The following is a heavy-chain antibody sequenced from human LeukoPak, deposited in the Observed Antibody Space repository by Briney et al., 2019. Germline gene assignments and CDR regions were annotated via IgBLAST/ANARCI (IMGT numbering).Heavy chain of an antibody. CDR2: IWYDGSNK. CDR3: ARDGGGWVVYYDILTGYYRGFFDY. CDR1: GFTFSSYG. Sequence: GGSLRLSCAASGFTFSSYGMHWVRQAPGKGLEWVAVIWYDGSNKYYADSVKGRFTISRDNSKNTLYLQMNSLRAEDTAVYYCARDGGGWVVYYDILTGYYRGFFDYWGQGTLVTVSS. D-gene: IGHD3-9*01. J-gene: IGHJ4*02. V-gene: IGHV3-30*19.